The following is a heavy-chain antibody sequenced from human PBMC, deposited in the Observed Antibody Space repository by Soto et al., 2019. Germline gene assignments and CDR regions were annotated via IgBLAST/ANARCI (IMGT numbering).Heavy chain of an antibody. V-gene: IGHV1-69*02. CDR1: AGTFSSYT. D-gene: IGHD3-22*01. CDR2: IIPILGIA. Sequence: QVQLVQSGAEVKKPGSSVKVSCKASAGTFSSYTISWVRQAPGQGLEWMGRIIPILGIANYAQKFQGRVTITADKSTSTAYMELSSLRSEDTAVYYCARAIRYYYDSSGYAHFDYWGQGTLVTVSS. J-gene: IGHJ4*02. CDR3: ARAIRYYYDSSGYAHFDY.